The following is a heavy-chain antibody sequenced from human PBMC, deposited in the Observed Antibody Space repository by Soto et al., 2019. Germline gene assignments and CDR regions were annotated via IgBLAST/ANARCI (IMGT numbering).Heavy chain of an antibody. CDR1: SGSITTSVL. CDR3: VGGRDYDY. V-gene: IGHV4-4*02. CDR2: IAHDGHT. D-gene: IGHD1-26*01. J-gene: IGHJ4*02. Sequence: PSETLSLTCDVSSGSITTSVLWTWVRQFPGKGLEWIGEIAHDGHTNYNPSLSGRVTMSVDLSNSQFSLNVASVPAADTAVYFCVGGRDYDYWGQGTLVPVSS.